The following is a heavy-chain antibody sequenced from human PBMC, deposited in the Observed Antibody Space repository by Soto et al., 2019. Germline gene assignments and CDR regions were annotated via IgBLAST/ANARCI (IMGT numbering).Heavy chain of an antibody. CDR1: GFTFSSSW. V-gene: IGHV3-74*01. D-gene: IGHD2-15*01. J-gene: IGHJ4*02. CDR3: ARDLLSCSGGSCYSGSDY. Sequence: PGGSLRLSCAASGFTFSSSWMHWVRQAPGKGLVWVSRINSGASNTNYADSVKGRFTISRDNSKNTLYLQMNSLRAEDAAVYYCARDLLSCSGGSCYSGSDYWGQGILVTVSS. CDR2: INSGASNT.